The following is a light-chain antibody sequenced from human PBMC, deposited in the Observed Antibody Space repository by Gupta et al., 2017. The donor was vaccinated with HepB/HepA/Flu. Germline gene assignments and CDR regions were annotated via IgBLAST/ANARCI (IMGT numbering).Light chain of an antibody. V-gene: IGKV3-11*01. J-gene: IGKJ4*01. CDR3: QHRLRWPLT. CDR1: EDIETS. Sequence: VLTQSPTPLSVSSGGRATLSCRASEDIETSLAWYQQRPGQPPRLLIYDVSVRATGIPARFSGRGSGTDFTLIIDTLQPEDLGLYYCQHRLRWPLTFGGGTKVGI. CDR2: DVS.